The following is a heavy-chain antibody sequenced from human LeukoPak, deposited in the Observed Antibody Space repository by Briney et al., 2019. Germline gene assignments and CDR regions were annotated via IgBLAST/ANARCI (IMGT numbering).Heavy chain of an antibody. CDR1: GYTFTGYY. Sequence: EASVKVSCKASGYTFTGYYMHWVRQAPGQGLEWMGWINPNSGGTNYAQKFQGRVTMTRDTSISTAYMELSRLRSDDTAVYYCARGPHYYDRSGYEYFQHWGQGTLVTVSS. CDR3: ARGPHYYDRSGYEYFQH. J-gene: IGHJ1*01. V-gene: IGHV1-2*02. D-gene: IGHD3-22*01. CDR2: INPNSGGT.